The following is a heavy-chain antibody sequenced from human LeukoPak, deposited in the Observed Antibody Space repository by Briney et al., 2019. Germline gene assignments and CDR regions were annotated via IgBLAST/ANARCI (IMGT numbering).Heavy chain of an antibody. CDR3: ARGSKTAGTIYTFDY. Sequence: GGSLRLSCAASGFTSSTYDFSTYAMSWVRQAPGKGLKWVSGLSGTGLTTFYPDSVKGRFTISRDNSKNTLYLQMNSLRADDTAVYYCARGSKTAGTIYTFDYWGQGTLVTVSS. D-gene: IGHD6-13*01. V-gene: IGHV3-23*01. CDR1: GFTSSTYDFSTYA. CDR2: LSGTGLTT. J-gene: IGHJ4*02.